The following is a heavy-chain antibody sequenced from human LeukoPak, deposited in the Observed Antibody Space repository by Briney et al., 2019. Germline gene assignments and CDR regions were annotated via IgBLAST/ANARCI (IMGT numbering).Heavy chain of an antibody. Sequence: GGSLRLSCAASGFTFSSYEMNWVRQAPGQGLEWVSYISSSGSTIYYADSWKGRFTISRDNAKNSLYLQMTSLRAEDTAVYYCARSAGTVTTGLDYWGQGTLVTVSS. CDR3: ARSAGTVTTGLDY. CDR1: GFTFSSYE. V-gene: IGHV3-48*03. J-gene: IGHJ4*02. D-gene: IGHD4-17*01. CDR2: ISSSGSTI.